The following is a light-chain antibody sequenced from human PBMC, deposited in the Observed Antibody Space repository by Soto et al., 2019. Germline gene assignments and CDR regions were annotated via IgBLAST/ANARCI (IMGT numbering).Light chain of an antibody. J-gene: IGKJ1*01. V-gene: IGKV3-15*01. CDR1: QSVSSD. CDR3: QEYNTSHSKMA. Sequence: VVTQSPATLSVFPGETATLSCRASQSVSSDLAWYQQRPGQAPRLPIHGASTRATGIPARFRGSGSGTEFRLTIRSLQSEDFATYYCQEYNTSHSKMAFGRGTKVEIK. CDR2: GAS.